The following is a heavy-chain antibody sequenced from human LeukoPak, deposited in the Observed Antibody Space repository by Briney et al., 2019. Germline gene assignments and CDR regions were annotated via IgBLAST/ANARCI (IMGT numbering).Heavy chain of an antibody. CDR3: ARVGTDASGYYNMDV. V-gene: IGHV4-34*01. CDR1: GGSFSDYY. Sequence: PSETLSLTCAIYGGSFSDYYWAWIRQPPGKGLEWIGEINHSGSTNYNPSLKSRVTISVDTSKNQFSLKLSSVTAADTAVYFCARVGTDASGYYNMDVWGKGTTVTVSS. J-gene: IGHJ6*03. CDR2: INHSGST. D-gene: IGHD2-8*02.